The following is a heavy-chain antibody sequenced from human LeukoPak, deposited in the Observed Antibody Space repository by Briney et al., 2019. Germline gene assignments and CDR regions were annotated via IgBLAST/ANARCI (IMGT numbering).Heavy chain of an antibody. J-gene: IGHJ1*01. CDR3: ARDMTTATTCYLQH. Sequence: GGSLRLSCAASGFTFSSHWMHWVRQAPGKGLEWVSSISSSSNYIYYADSVKGRFTISRDNARNSLYLQMNSLRAEDTAVYYCARDMTTATTCYLQHWGQGTLVTVSS. V-gene: IGHV3-21*01. D-gene: IGHD4-17*01. CDR2: ISSSSNYI. CDR1: GFTFSSHW.